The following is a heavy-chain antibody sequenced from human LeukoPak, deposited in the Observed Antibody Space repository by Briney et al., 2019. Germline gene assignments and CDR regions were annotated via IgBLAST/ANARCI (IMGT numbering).Heavy chain of an antibody. CDR3: ARAAAAAAYYYYYMGV. V-gene: IGHV3-20*04. CDR2: INWNGGST. J-gene: IGHJ6*03. Sequence: PGGSLRLYCAASGFTFDDYGMSWVRQAPGKGLEWVSGINWNGGSTGYADSVKGRFTISRDNAKNSLYLQMNSLRAEDTALYYCARAAAAAAYYYYYMGVWGKGTTVTVSS. D-gene: IGHD6-13*01. CDR1: GFTFDDYG.